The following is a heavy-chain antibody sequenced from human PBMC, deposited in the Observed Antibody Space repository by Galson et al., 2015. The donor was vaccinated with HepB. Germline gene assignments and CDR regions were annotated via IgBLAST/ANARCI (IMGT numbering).Heavy chain of an antibody. V-gene: IGHV3-30*18. CDR3: AKEPRKNDYGDHTQRVY. J-gene: IGHJ4*02. Sequence: SLRLSCAASGFTFSSYGMHWVRQAPGKGLEWVAVISYDGSNKYYADSVKGRFTISRDNSKNTLYLQMNSLRAEDTAVYYCAKEPRKNDYGDHTQRVYWGQGTLVTVSS. CDR1: GFTFSSYG. D-gene: IGHD4-17*01. CDR2: ISYDGSNK.